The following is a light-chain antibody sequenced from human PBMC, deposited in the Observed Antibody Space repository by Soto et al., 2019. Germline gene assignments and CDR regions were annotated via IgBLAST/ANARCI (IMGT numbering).Light chain of an antibody. V-gene: IGLV1-40*01. CDR3: QSYDSSLSGHVV. J-gene: IGLJ2*01. Sequence: QLVLTQPPSVSGAPGQRVTISCTGSSSNIGAGYDVHWYQQLPGTAPKLLIYGNSNRPSGVPDRFSGSKSGTSASLAITGLQAEDEADYYCQSYDSSLSGHVVFGGGTKVTV. CDR1: SSNIGAGYD. CDR2: GNS.